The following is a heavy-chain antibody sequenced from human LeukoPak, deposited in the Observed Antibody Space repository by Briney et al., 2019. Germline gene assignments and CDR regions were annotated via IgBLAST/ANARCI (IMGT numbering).Heavy chain of an antibody. CDR1: GGSISSYY. CDR2: IYYSGST. Sequence: SETLSLTCTVSGGSISSYYWSWIRQPPGKGLEWIGYIYYSGSTNYNPSLKSRVSISVDTSKTQSSLKLSSVTAADTAVYYCAASTVTPTSGWFDPWGQGTLVTVSS. CDR3: AASTVTPTSGWFDP. D-gene: IGHD4-17*01. V-gene: IGHV4-59*01. J-gene: IGHJ5*02.